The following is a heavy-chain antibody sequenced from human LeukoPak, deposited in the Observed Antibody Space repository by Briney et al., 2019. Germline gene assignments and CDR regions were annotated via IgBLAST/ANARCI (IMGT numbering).Heavy chain of an antibody. CDR3: ARGGAYDYGVLDV. CDR2: VWHDGSYK. J-gene: IGHJ4*02. CDR1: GFTFSSYG. V-gene: IGHV3-33*01. D-gene: IGHD4/OR15-4a*01. Sequence: GGSLRLSCAASGFTFSSYGMHWVRQAPGKGLEWVAVVWHDGSYKYYADSVKGRFTISRDNSKNTVYLQMNNLRAEDTAVYYCARGGAYDYGVLDVWGQGTLVTVSS.